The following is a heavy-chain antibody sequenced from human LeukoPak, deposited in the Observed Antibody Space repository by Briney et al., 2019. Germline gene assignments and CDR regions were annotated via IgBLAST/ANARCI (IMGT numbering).Heavy chain of an antibody. CDR1: GFTFSSYG. V-gene: IGHV3-30*18. Sequence: GGSLRLSCAASGFTFSSYGMHWVRQAPGKGLEWVAVISYDGSNKYYADSVKGRFTISRDNSKNTLYLQMNSLRAEDTAVYYCAKDPPGHRFDYWGQGTLVTVSS. CDR2: ISYDGSNK. J-gene: IGHJ4*02. CDR3: AKDPPGHRFDY.